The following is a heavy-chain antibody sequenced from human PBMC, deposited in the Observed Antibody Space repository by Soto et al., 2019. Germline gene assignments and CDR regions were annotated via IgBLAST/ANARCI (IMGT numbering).Heavy chain of an antibody. CDR1: GFTFSSYA. D-gene: IGHD4-17*01. V-gene: IGHV3-30-3*01. Sequence: HPGGSLRLSCAASGFTFSSYAMHWVRQAPGKGLEWVAVISYDGSNKYYADSVKGRFTISRDNSKNTLYLQMNSLRAEDTAVYYCARAHYGDYEKANENYYYYYGMDVWGQGTTVTVSS. CDR3: ARAHYGDYEKANENYYYYYGMDV. J-gene: IGHJ6*02. CDR2: ISYDGSNK.